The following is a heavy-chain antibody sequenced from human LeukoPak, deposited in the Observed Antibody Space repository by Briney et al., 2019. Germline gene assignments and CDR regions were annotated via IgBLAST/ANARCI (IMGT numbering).Heavy chain of an antibody. CDR2: INHSGST. D-gene: IGHD3-16*01. J-gene: IGHJ4*02. CDR3: ARTIRREFDY. Sequence: PSETLSLTCAVYGGSFSGYYWSWIRQPPGKGLEWIGEINHSGSTNYNPSLKSRVTISVDTSKNQFSPKLSSVTAADTAVYYCARTIRREFDYWGQGTLVTVSS. CDR1: GGSFSGYY. V-gene: IGHV4-34*01.